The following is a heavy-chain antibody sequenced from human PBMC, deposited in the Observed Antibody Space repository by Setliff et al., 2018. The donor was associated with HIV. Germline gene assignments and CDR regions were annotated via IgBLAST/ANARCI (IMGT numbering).Heavy chain of an antibody. CDR1: GFTFKSYA. D-gene: IGHD3-22*01. CDR3: ARDHRPYFYDKAWFDP. Sequence: PGGSLRLSCAASGFTFKSYAMNWVRQAPGKGLEWVSSISSSSSYIYYADSVKGRFTISRDNAKNSLYLQMNSLRAEDTAVYYCARDHRPYFYDKAWFDPWGQGTLVTVSS. CDR2: ISSSSSYI. J-gene: IGHJ5*02. V-gene: IGHV3-21*01.